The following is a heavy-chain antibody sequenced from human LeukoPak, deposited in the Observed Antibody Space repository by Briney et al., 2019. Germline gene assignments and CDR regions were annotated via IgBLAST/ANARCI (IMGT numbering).Heavy chain of an antibody. CDR3: ARGRSGLAAAGTYDY. V-gene: IGHV1-8*01. CDR1: GYTFTSSD. Sequence: ASVKVSCKASGYTFTSSDINWVRQATGQGLEWMGWINPKSGRTGYAKKFQARVSMTMNTSISTAYMEVSSLRFEDTAVYDCARGRSGLAAAGTYDYWGQGTLITVSS. J-gene: IGHJ4*02. CDR2: INPKSGRT. D-gene: IGHD6-13*01.